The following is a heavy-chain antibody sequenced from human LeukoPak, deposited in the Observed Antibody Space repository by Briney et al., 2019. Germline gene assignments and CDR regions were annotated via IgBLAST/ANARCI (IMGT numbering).Heavy chain of an antibody. CDR2: IIPIFGTA. CDR1: GGTFSSYA. J-gene: IGHJ6*03. V-gene: IGHV1-69*05. D-gene: IGHD3-9*01. CDR3: ATSPPKNYDILTGYYYYYMDV. Sequence: SVKVSCKASGGTFSSYAISWVRQAPGQGLEWMGGIIPIFGTANYAQKFQGRVTITTDESTSTAYMELSSLRSEDTAVYYCATSPPKNYDILTGYYYYYMDVWGKGTTVTVSS.